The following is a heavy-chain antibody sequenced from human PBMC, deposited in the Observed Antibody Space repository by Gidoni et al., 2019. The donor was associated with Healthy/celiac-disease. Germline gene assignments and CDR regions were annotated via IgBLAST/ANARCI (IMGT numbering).Heavy chain of an antibody. Sequence: EVQLVESGGGLVQPGRSLRLSCAASGFTFDDYAMHWVRQAPGKGLEWVSGISWNSGSIGYADSVKGRFTISRDNAKNSLYLQMNSLRAEDTALYYCAKDLKRWLQSNWFDPWGQGTLVTVSS. CDR1: GFTFDDYA. CDR3: AKDLKRWLQSNWFDP. CDR2: ISWNSGSI. D-gene: IGHD5-12*01. V-gene: IGHV3-9*01. J-gene: IGHJ5*02.